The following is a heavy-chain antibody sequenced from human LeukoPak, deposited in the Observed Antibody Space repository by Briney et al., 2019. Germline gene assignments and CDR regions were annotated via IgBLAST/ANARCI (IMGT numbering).Heavy chain of an antibody. Sequence: PGGALRLSCAASGFTFDDYAMHWVRQAPGKGLEYVLAISSNGGSTYYANSVKGRFTISRDNSKNTLYLQMGSLRAEDMAVYYCARGIAAAGTTSGAFDYWGQGTLVTVSS. CDR3: ARGIAAAGTTSGAFDY. D-gene: IGHD6-13*01. J-gene: IGHJ4*02. CDR1: GFTFDDYA. CDR2: ISSNGGST. V-gene: IGHV3-64*01.